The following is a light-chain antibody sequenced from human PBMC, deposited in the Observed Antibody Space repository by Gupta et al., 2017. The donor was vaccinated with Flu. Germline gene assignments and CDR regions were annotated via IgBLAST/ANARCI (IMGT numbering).Light chain of an antibody. CDR3: SSYAGSNDGDVI. V-gene: IGLV2-8*01. J-gene: IGLJ2*01. Sequence: TSCTGPSTDVREYNLVSWSRQDPFKAPKLLIYEVSTRLEGGPYRFSGSNSGDTAALTVSGVQAEEEADYYCSSYAGSNDGDVIFGGGTKLTVL. CDR1: STDVREYNL. CDR2: EVS.